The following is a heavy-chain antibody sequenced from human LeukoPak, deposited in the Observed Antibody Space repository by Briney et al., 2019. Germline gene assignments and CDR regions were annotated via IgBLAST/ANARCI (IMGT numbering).Heavy chain of an antibody. Sequence: GGSLRLSCAASGFTFSDYYMSWIRQAPWKGLEWVSYISSSGSTIYYADSVKGRFTISRDNSKNTLYLQMNSLRAEDTAVFYCARENKVRGSIYYYYGMDVWGQGTTVTVSS. CDR3: ARENKVRGSIYYYYGMDV. J-gene: IGHJ6*02. CDR1: GFTFSDYY. CDR2: ISSSGSTI. D-gene: IGHD3-10*01. V-gene: IGHV3-11*01.